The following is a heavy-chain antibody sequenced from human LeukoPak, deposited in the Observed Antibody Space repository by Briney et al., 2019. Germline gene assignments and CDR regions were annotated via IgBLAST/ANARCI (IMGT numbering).Heavy chain of an antibody. D-gene: IGHD2-2*01. CDR3: ARGYCSSTSCVYDP. J-gene: IGHJ5*02. CDR2: IYYSGST. CDR1: GGSISSYY. Sequence: PSETLSLTCTVSGGSISSYYWSWIRQPPGKGLEWIGYIYYSGSTNYNPSLKSRVTISVDTSKNQFSLKLSSVTAAVTAVYYCARGYCSSTSCVYDPWGQGTLVTVSS. V-gene: IGHV4-59*01.